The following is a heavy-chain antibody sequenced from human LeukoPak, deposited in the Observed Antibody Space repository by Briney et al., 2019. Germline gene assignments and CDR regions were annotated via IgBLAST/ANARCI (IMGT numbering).Heavy chain of an antibody. CDR3: ARVGIGWRRERAFFDY. V-gene: IGHV3-48*03. J-gene: IGHJ4*02. CDR1: GFTFRSYE. D-gene: IGHD1-26*01. CDR2: ISSRGSTI. Sequence: PGGSLRLSCAASGFTFRSYEMNWVRQAPGKGLEWVSYISSRGSTIYYADSAKGRFTISRDNAKNSLYLQMNSLRAEDTAVYYCARVGIGWRRERAFFDYWGQGTLVTVSS.